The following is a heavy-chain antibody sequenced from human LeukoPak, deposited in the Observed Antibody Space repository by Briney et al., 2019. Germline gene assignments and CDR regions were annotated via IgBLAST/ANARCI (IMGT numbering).Heavy chain of an antibody. CDR1: GGSISSYY. CDR3: ARDVEGSGWSNFQH. Sequence: SETLSLTCTVSGGSISSYYWSWIRQPPGKGLEWIGYIYYSGSTNYNPSLKSRVTISVDTSKNQLSLKLSSVTAADTAVYYCARDVEGSGWSNFQHWGQGTLVTVSS. D-gene: IGHD6-19*01. V-gene: IGHV4-59*01. J-gene: IGHJ1*01. CDR2: IYYSGST.